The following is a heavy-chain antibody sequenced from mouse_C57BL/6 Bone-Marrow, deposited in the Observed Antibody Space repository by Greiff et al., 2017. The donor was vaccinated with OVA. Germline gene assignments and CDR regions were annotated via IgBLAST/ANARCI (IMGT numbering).Heavy chain of an antibody. J-gene: IGHJ2*01. Sequence: LVESGAELVRPGASVTLSCKASGYTFTDYEMHWVKQTPVHGLEWIGAIDPETGGTAYNQKFKGKAILTADKSSSTAYMELRSLTSEDSAVYYCTRYYGSSPDYWGQGTTLTVSS. D-gene: IGHD1-1*01. CDR2: IDPETGGT. CDR3: TRYYGSSPDY. V-gene: IGHV1-15*01. CDR1: GYTFTDYE.